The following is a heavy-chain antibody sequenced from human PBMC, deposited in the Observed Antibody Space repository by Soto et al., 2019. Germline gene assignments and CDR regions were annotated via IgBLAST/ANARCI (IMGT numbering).Heavy chain of an antibody. CDR2: MNPNSGNT. CDR1: GYTFTDYD. CDR3: ARGTRACSSASCYEY. Sequence: QVHLVQSGAEVEKPGASVKVSCKASGYTFTDYDINWVRQATGQGLEWMGWMNPNSGNTGYAQKFQGRVTMTRDTSISTVYMELSSLRSEDTAVYYCARGTRACSSASCYEYWGQGTLVTVSS. V-gene: IGHV1-8*01. D-gene: IGHD2-2*01. J-gene: IGHJ4*02.